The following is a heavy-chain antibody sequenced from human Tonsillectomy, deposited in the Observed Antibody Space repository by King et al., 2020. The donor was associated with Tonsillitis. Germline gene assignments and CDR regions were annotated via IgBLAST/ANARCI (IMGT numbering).Heavy chain of an antibody. J-gene: IGHJ5*01. CDR2: IFASGTT. V-gene: IGHV4-61*02. D-gene: IGHD3-10*01. Sequence: VQLQESGPGLVKPSHTLSLTCTVSGDFINGGSFYWGWVRQPAGKGLEYIGRIFASGTTHYNPSFQSRVTMSVDTSKNQFSLKLSSVTAADTAVYYCARVLSYYENWFDAWGHGTLVTVSS. CDR3: ARVLSYYENWFDA. CDR1: GDFINGGSFY.